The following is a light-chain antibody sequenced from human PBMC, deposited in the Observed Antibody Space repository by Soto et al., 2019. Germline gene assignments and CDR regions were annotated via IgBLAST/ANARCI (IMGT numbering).Light chain of an antibody. J-gene: IGKJ4*01. Sequence: DIQLTQSPSFLSASVGDRVTITCRASQGISSFLAWYQQKPGKAPKLLIYAASILQSEVPSRFSGSGSGTDFPLQIRSLQPADFAPYYCQQVNSYTLTFGGGTQVDI. CDR3: QQVNSYTLT. CDR1: QGISSF. CDR2: AAS. V-gene: IGKV1-9*01.